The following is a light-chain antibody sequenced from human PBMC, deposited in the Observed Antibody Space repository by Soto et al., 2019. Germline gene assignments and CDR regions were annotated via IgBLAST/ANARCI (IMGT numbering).Light chain of an antibody. CDR3: SSYTSSSNPYV. Sequence: QSALTQPASVSGSPGQSITISCTGTSSDVGGYNYVSWYQQHPGKAPKLMIYDVSNRPSGVSNRFSGSKSGNTASLTISGLQAEDEAGYYCSSYTSSSNPYVFGTGTKVTVL. J-gene: IGLJ1*01. V-gene: IGLV2-14*01. CDR2: DVS. CDR1: SSDVGGYNY.